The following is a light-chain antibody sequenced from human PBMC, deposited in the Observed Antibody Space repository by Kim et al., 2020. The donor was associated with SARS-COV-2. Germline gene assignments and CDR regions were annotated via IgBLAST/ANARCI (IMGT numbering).Light chain of an antibody. CDR2: RNN. J-gene: IGLJ3*02. CDR1: TSNIGSNS. CDR3: ATWDDSLRACV. V-gene: IGLV1-47*01. Sequence: GQWVTIPCSGSTSNIGSNSVSWYQQLPGTAPKLLIYRNNQRPSGVPDRFSGSRSGASASLAISGFRSEDEGDFYCATWDDSLRACVFGGGTQLTVL.